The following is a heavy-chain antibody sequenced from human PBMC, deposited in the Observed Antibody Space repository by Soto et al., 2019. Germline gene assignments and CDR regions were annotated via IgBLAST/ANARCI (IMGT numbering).Heavy chain of an antibody. CDR2: INHSGST. Sequence: SETLSLICAVYGGSFSGDYWSWIRQPPGKGLEWIGEINHSGSTNYNPSLKSRVTISVDTSKNQFSLKLSSVTAADTAVYYCARGPGVVVITTFDYWGQGTLVTVFS. D-gene: IGHD3-22*01. CDR1: GGSFSGDY. J-gene: IGHJ4*02. V-gene: IGHV4-34*01. CDR3: ARGPGVVVITTFDY.